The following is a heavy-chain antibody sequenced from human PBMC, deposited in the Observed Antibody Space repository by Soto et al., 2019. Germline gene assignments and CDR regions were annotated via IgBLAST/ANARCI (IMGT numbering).Heavy chain of an antibody. Sequence: PGXPRRLSCTASGLTLTTYTMNWVRQAKGMGLEWVSSINGRGNYKYYTDSVEGRFTISRDNAQNSLYLQMNSLRAEDTAVYYCAREDGVVGATSACDYWGQGTRVTVSS. J-gene: IGHJ4*02. V-gene: IGHV3-21*01. CDR2: INGRGNYK. CDR1: GLTLTTYT. CDR3: AREDGVVGATSACDY. D-gene: IGHD1-26*01.